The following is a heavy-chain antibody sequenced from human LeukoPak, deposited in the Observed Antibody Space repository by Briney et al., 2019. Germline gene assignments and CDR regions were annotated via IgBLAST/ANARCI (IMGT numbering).Heavy chain of an antibody. D-gene: IGHD2-2*01. CDR3: AKGDYCSSTSCYLFRYFDL. Sequence: GGSLRLSCAASGFTFSSYAMSWVRQAPGKGLEWVSAISGSGGSTYYADSVKGRSTISRDNSKNTLYLQMNSLRAEDTAVYYCAKGDYCSSTSCYLFRYFDLWGRGTLVTVSS. CDR1: GFTFSSYA. V-gene: IGHV3-23*01. J-gene: IGHJ2*01. CDR2: ISGSGGST.